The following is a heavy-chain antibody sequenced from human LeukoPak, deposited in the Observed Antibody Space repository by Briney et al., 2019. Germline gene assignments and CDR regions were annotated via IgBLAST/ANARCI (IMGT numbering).Heavy chain of an antibody. CDR1: GFTFSGSA. CDR3: AKAPVTSCRGAYCYPFDS. Sequence: PGGSLRLSCAGSGFTFSGSAIHWVRQTPGKGLEWVAATSSSDAGTYHADSVRGRFTISRDNSKNTLYLQMNSLRAEDAAVYFCAKAPVTSCRGAYCYPFDSWGQGTLVTVSS. D-gene: IGHD2-21*01. J-gene: IGHJ4*02. CDR2: TSSSDAGT. V-gene: IGHV3-23*01.